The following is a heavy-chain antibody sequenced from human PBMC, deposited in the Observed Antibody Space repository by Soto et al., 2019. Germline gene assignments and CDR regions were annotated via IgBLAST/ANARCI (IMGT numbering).Heavy chain of an antibody. CDR2: MNPNSGNT. Sequence: QVQLVQSGAEVKKPGASVKVSCKASGYTFTSYDINWVRQATGQGLEWMGWMNPNSGNTGYAQKFQGRVTMTRNTSISTAYMELSSLRSEDTAVYYCARDHSSGLYGPYYYYGMDVWGQGTTVTVSS. V-gene: IGHV1-8*01. J-gene: IGHJ6*02. CDR1: GYTFTSYD. D-gene: IGHD6-19*01. CDR3: ARDHSSGLYGPYYYYGMDV.